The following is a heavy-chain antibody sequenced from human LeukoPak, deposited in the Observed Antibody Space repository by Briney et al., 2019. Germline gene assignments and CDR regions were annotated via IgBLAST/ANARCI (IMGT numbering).Heavy chain of an antibody. CDR1: GYTLTELS. CDR3: ATDLVSGIAVAAHFDY. V-gene: IGHV1-24*01. J-gene: IGHJ4*02. D-gene: IGHD6-19*01. CDR2: FDPEDGET. Sequence: ASVKVSCKVSGYTLTELSMHWVRQAPGKGLEWMGGFDPEDGETIYAQKFQGRVTMTEDTSTDTAYMELSSLRSEDTAVYYCATDLVSGIAVAAHFDYWGQGTLVTVSS.